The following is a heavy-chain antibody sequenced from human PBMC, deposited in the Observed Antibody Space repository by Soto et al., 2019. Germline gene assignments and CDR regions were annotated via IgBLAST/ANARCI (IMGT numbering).Heavy chain of an antibody. V-gene: IGHV3-23*01. J-gene: IGHJ4*02. CDR3: AKGVVGIAVAGTFDY. D-gene: IGHD6-19*01. Sequence: PGGSLRLSCAASGLTFSSYAMSWVRQAPGKGLEWVSAISGSGGSTYYADSVKGRFTISRDNSKNTLYLQMNSQRAEDTAVYYCAKGVVGIAVAGTFDYWGQGTLVTVSS. CDR1: GLTFSSYA. CDR2: ISGSGGST.